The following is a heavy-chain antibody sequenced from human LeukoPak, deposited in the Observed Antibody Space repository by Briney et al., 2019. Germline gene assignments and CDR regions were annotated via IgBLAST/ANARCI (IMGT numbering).Heavy chain of an antibody. Sequence: GASVKVSCKASGGTLSSYAISWVRQAPGQGLEWLGGIIPLFDTANYARKFQGRVTITADESSSTAYMELSNLRSEDTAVYYRARVRGTGFDYWGQGTLVTVSS. D-gene: IGHD3-3*01. V-gene: IGHV1-69*13. CDR2: IIPLFDTA. J-gene: IGHJ4*02. CDR3: ARVRGTGFDY. CDR1: GGTLSSYA.